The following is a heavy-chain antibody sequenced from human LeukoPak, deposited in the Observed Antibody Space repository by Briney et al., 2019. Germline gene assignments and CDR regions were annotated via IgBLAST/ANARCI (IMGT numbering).Heavy chain of an antibody. D-gene: IGHD2-15*01. V-gene: IGHV3-21*01. CDR3: ARDLTDIVVVVAATGPGGFDP. Sequence: GGSLRLSCAASGFTFSSCSMNWVRQAPGKGLEWVSSISSSSSYIYYADSVKGRFTISRDNAKNSLYLQMNSLRAEDTAVYYCARDLTDIVVVVAATGPGGFDPWGQGTLVTVSS. CDR1: GFTFSSCS. CDR2: ISSSSSYI. J-gene: IGHJ5*02.